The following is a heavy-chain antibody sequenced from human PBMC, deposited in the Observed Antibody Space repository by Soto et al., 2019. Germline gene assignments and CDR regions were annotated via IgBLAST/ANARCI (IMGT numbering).Heavy chain of an antibody. CDR2: VSYKSRNI. D-gene: IGHD3-10*01. Sequence: EVHVVESGGGFVQPGRSLRLSCATSGFTFGDYAMHWVRQAPGKGLEWVSGVSYKSRNIVYAHSVEGRFTISRDNARNSLFLEMNSLRPEDTAIYFCVKGSFGLSGEYDFWGQGTLVTVSS. J-gene: IGHJ4*02. CDR1: GFTFGDYA. V-gene: IGHV3-9*01. CDR3: VKGSFGLSGEYDF.